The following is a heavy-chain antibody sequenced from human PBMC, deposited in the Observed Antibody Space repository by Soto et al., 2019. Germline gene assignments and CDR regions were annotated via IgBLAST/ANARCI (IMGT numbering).Heavy chain of an antibody. V-gene: IGHV1-18*01. Sequence: AAVKVSCKASGYTFTSYGISWVRQAPGQGLEWMGWISAYNGNTNYAQKLQGRVTMTTDTSTSTAYMELRSLRSDDTAVYYCAGDQPNPYILTGFWARLFAYCGQGSLVTVSS. CDR3: AGDQPNPYILTGFWARLFAY. CDR1: GYTFTSYG. D-gene: IGHD3-9*01. J-gene: IGHJ1*01. CDR2: ISAYNGNT.